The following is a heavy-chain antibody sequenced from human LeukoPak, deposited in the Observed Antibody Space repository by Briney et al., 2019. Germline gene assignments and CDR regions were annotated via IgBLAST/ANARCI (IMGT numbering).Heavy chain of an antibody. CDR3: AKGSNGDYQRVPFDP. D-gene: IGHD4-17*01. J-gene: IGHJ5*02. CDR1: GFTFSSYA. CDR2: ISGSGGST. Sequence: GGSLRLSCAASGFTFSSYAMSWVRQAPGKGLEWVSAISGSGGSTYYADSVKGRFTISRDNSKNALYLQMNSLRAEDTAVYYCAKGSNGDYQRVPFDPWGQGTLVTVSS. V-gene: IGHV3-23*01.